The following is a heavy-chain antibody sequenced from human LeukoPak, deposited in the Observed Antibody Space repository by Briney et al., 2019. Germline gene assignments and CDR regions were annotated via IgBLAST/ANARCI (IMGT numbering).Heavy chain of an antibody. D-gene: IGHD3-10*01. V-gene: IGHV4-39*01. Sequence: SETLSLTCTVSGGSISSNSYYWGWIRQPPGKGLEWIGSIYYSGSTYQKPSLKSRVTMSVDTSKNQFSLKLTSVTAADTAVYYCARNRYYYGSGNYGVPNWFDPWGQGTLVTVSS. CDR1: GGSISSNSYY. CDR3: ARNRYYYGSGNYGVPNWFDP. CDR2: IYYSGST. J-gene: IGHJ5*02.